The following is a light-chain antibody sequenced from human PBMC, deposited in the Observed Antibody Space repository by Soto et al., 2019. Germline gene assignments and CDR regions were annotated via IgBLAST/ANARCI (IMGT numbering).Light chain of an antibody. CDR2: GAS. CDR3: QQYGGSRT. Sequence: EIVLTQSPGTLSLSPGERATLSCRASQTVSSSYLAWYQQKPGQAPRLLIYGASSRASGISDRFSGSGSGTDFTLTISRLEPEDVAVYYCQQYGGSRTFGQGTKVEI. J-gene: IGKJ1*01. V-gene: IGKV3-20*01. CDR1: QTVSSSY.